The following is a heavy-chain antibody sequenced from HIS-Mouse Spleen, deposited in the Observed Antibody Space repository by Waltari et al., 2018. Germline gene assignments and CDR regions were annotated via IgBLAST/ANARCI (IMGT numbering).Heavy chain of an antibody. CDR3: AREIPYSSSWYYYYYGMDV. J-gene: IGHJ6*02. D-gene: IGHD6-13*01. CDR2: IYYSGST. V-gene: IGHV4-39*07. Sequence: QLQLQESGPGLVKPSETLSLTCTVSGGSISSSSYYWGWIRQPPGTGLEWIGSIYYSGSTYYNPSLKSRVTISVDTSKNQFSLKLSSVTAADTAVYYCAREIPYSSSWYYYYYGMDVWGQGTTVTVSS. CDR1: GGSISSSSYY.